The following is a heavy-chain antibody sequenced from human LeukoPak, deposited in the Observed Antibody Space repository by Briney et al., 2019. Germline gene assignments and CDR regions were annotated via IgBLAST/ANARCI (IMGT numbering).Heavy chain of an antibody. D-gene: IGHD1-26*01. J-gene: IGHJ6*03. CDR3: AKVAEVGATGYYYYMDV. V-gene: IGHV3-21*01. CDR1: GFTFSSYS. Sequence: GGSLRLSCAASGFTFSSYSMNWVRQAPGKWLEWVSSISSSSMYIYYADSVKGRFTISRDNSKNTLYLQMNSLRAEDTAVYYCAKVAEVGATGYYYYMDVWGKGTTVTISS. CDR2: ISSSSMYI.